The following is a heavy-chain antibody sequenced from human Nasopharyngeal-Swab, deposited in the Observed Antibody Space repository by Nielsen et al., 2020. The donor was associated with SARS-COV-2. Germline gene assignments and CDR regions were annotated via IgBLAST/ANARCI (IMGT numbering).Heavy chain of an antibody. CDR2: ISSSSSYI. CDR3: ARDAAPILRFLEWLSQYTFDY. D-gene: IGHD3-3*01. CDR1: GFTFSSYS. J-gene: IGHJ4*02. V-gene: IGHV3-21*01. Sequence: GGSLRLSCAASGFTFSSYSMNWVRQAPGKGLEWVSSISSSSSYIYYADSVKGRFSISRDNAKNSLYLQMNSLRAEDTAVYYCARDAAPILRFLEWLSQYTFDYWGQGTLVTVSS.